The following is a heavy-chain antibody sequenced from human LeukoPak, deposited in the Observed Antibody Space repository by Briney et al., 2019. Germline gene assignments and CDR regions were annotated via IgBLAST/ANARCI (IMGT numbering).Heavy chain of an antibody. CDR1: GFTFSSYA. D-gene: IGHD5-12*01. V-gene: IGHV3-30*04. CDR2: ISYDGSNK. CDR3: ARDLGNSDYDYYYYDMDV. J-gene: IGHJ6*02. Sequence: GGSLRLSCAASGFTFSSYAIHWVRQAPGKGLEGVAVISYDGSNKYYADSVKGRFTISRDNSKNTLYLQMNSLRAEDTAVNYCARDLGNSDYDYYYYDMDVWGQGTTVTVSS.